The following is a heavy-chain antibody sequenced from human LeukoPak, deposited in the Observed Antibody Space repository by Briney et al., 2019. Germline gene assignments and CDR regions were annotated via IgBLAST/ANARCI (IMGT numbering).Heavy chain of an antibody. Sequence: PSETLSLTCTVSGGSISSSSYYWGWIRQPPGKGLGWIGSIYYSESTNYNPSLKSRVTISVDTSKNQFSLKLSSVTAADTAVYYCARSAAGMDYWGQGTLVTVSS. CDR3: ARSAAGMDY. J-gene: IGHJ4*02. CDR2: IYYSEST. D-gene: IGHD6-13*01. CDR1: GGSISSSSYY. V-gene: IGHV4-39*07.